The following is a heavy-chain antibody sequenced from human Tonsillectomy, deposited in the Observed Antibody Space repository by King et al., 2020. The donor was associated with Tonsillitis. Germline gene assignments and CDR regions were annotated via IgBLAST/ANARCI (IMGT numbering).Heavy chain of an antibody. CDR2: VKRDGSDK. CDR1: GFTFRDYW. CDR3: ARLLLWFGDSQDSPDF. Sequence: VQLVESGGGLVQPGGSLRLSCAASGFTFRDYWMAWVRQAPGKGLEWVAHVKRDGSDKHYVDSVKGRFTISRDNAKDSLYLQMNSLRVEDTAMYYCARLLLWFGDSQDSPDFWGQGTRVIVSS. J-gene: IGHJ4*02. V-gene: IGHV3-7*03. D-gene: IGHD3-10*01.